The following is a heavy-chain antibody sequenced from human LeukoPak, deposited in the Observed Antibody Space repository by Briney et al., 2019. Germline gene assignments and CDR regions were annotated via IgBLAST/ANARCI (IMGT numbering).Heavy chain of an antibody. D-gene: IGHD2-2*03. CDR3: ARVDRSIDY. J-gene: IGHJ4*02. Sequence: GASVKVSCKASVYTFTTYDINWVRQATGQGLEWMGWMNPNSGYTGYAQKFQGRVTVTRDTSISTAYMELSSLRSEDTAVYYCARVDRSIDYWGQGTLVTVSS. CDR2: MNPNSGYT. V-gene: IGHV1-8*03. CDR1: VYTFTTYD.